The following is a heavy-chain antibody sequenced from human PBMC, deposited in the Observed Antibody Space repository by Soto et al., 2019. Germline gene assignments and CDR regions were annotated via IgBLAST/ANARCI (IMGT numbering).Heavy chain of an antibody. CDR2: IYHSGST. D-gene: IGHD4-4*01. CDR3: ARGITTVTTLDY. CDR1: GGSISSGGYS. J-gene: IGHJ4*02. V-gene: IGHV4-30-2*01. Sequence: QLQLQESGSGLVKPSQTLSLTCAVSGGSISSGGYSWSWIRQPPGKGLEWIGYIYHSGSTYYNPSLKSTVTIPVDTPKNQLAPKLSSVTAADTAVYFCARGITTVTTLDYWGQGTRITVSS.